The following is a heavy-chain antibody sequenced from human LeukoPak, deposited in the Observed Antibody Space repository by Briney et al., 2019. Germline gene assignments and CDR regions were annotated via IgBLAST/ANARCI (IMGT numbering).Heavy chain of an antibody. V-gene: IGHV4-59*01. D-gene: IGHD5-24*01. J-gene: IGHJ4*02. Sequence: SETLSLTCTVSAGSISSYYWSWIRQPPGKGLEWIGYIYYSGSTNYNPSLTSRVTISVDTSKNQFSLKLTSVTAADTAVYYCARTLSFDGYSDYWGQGTLVTVSS. CDR2: IYYSGST. CDR3: ARTLSFDGYSDY. CDR1: AGSISSYY.